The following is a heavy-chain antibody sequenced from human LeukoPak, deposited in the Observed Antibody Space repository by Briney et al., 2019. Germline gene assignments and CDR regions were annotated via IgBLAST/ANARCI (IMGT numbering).Heavy chain of an antibody. CDR3: ARGSESSGYFPDY. J-gene: IGHJ4*02. V-gene: IGHV4-39*07. CDR2: IYYSGST. D-gene: IGHD3-22*01. Sequence: SETLSLTCTVSGGSISSSSDYWAWIRQPPGKGLEWIGSIYYSGSTYYNPSLKSRVTISVDTSKNQFSLKLSSVTAADTAVYYCARGSESSGYFPDYWAREPWSPSPQ. CDR1: GGSISSSSDY.